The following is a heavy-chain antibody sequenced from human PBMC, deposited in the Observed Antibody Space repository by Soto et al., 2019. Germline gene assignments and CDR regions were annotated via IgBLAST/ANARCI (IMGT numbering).Heavy chain of an antibody. J-gene: IGHJ6*02. V-gene: IGHV1-3*01. D-gene: IGHD6-13*01. Sequence: QVQLVQSGAEVKKPGASVKVSCKASGYTFTSYAMHWVRQAPGQRLEWMGWINAGNCNTKYSQTFQGRVTITRDTSASTAYMELSSLRAEDTAVYYCARDLIAAAAGMDVWGQGTTVTVSS. CDR1: GYTFTSYA. CDR2: INAGNCNT. CDR3: ARDLIAAAAGMDV.